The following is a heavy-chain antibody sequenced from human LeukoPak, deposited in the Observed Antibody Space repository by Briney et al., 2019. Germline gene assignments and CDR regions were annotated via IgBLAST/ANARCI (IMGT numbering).Heavy chain of an antibody. V-gene: IGHV4-4*08. CDR3: ARRNDFHI. CDR2: IYSNETT. J-gene: IGHJ3*02. CDR1: GGSITGYH. Sequence: SETLSLTCTVSGGSITGYHWSWIRQPPGKGLEWIGYIYSNETTEYKPSLKNRVTISADTSKNQFSLKLTSVTAADTAIYYCARRNDFHIWGQGTMVTVSS.